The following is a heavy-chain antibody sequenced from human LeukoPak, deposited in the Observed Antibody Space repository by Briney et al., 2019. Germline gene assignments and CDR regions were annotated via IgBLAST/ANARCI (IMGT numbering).Heavy chain of an antibody. CDR2: IYYSGST. D-gene: IGHD3-10*01. CDR3: ARQEMYYYGSGSYYPDY. Sequence: PSETLSLTCTVSGGSISSSSYYWGWIRQPPGKGLEWIGSIYYSGSTYYNPSLKSRVTISVDTSKNQFSLKLSSVTAADTAVYYCARQEMYYYGSGSYYPDYWGQGTLVTVSS. J-gene: IGHJ4*02. V-gene: IGHV4-39*01. CDR1: GGSISSSSYY.